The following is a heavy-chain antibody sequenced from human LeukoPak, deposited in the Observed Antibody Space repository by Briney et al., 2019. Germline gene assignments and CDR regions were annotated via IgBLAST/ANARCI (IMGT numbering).Heavy chain of an antibody. Sequence: ASVKVSCKVSGYTLTELSMHWVRQAPGKGLEWMGGFDPEDGETIYAQKFQGRVTMTEDTSTDTAYMELSSLRSEDTAVYYCATPRGYDSSPWAFDIWGQGTMVTVSS. V-gene: IGHV1-24*01. J-gene: IGHJ3*02. D-gene: IGHD3-22*01. CDR3: ATPRGYDSSPWAFDI. CDR2: FDPEDGET. CDR1: GYTLTELS.